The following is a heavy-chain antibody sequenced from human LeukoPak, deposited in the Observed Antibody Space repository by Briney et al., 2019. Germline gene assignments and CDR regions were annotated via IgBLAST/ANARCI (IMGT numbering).Heavy chain of an antibody. V-gene: IGHV1-8*01. J-gene: IGHJ5*02. CDR2: MNPNSGNT. CDR3: ARDSEGGSGWFDP. Sequence: ASVKVYCKASGYTFSSYDINWVRQATGQGLEWVGWMNPNSGNTGYAQRFQGRVTLTRDTSISTAYMELSGLTSEDTAVYYCARDSEGGSGWFDPWGQGTLVTVSS. CDR1: GYTFSSYD. D-gene: IGHD2-15*01.